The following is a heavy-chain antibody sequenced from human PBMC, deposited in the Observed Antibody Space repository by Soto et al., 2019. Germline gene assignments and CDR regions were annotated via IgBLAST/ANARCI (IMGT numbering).Heavy chain of an antibody. CDR2: IIPIFGTA. CDR1: GGTFSSYA. CDR3: ATDDYGGTTDAFDI. Sequence: QVPLVQSGAEVKKPGSSVKVSCKASGGTFSSYAISWVRQAPGQGLEWMGGIIPIFGTANYAQKFQGRVTITADESTSTAYMELSSLRSEDTAVYYCATDDYGGTTDAFDIWGQGTMVTVSS. D-gene: IGHD4-17*01. V-gene: IGHV1-69*01. J-gene: IGHJ3*02.